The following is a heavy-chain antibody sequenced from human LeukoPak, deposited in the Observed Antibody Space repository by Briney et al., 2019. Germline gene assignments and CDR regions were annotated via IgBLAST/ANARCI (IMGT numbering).Heavy chain of an antibody. D-gene: IGHD3-22*01. CDR3: ARLDSSGYYYYGMDV. Sequence: NLGESLKISCKGSGDSFTGYWIGWVRQMPGKGLEWMGIIYPGDSDTRYSPSFQGQVTISADKSISTAYLQWSSLKASDTAMYYCARLDSSGYYYYGMDVWGQGTTVTVSS. CDR1: GDSFTGYW. V-gene: IGHV5-51*01. CDR2: IYPGDSDT. J-gene: IGHJ6*02.